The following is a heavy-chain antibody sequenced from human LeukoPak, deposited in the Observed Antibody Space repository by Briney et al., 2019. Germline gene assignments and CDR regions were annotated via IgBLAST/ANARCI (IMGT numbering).Heavy chain of an antibody. CDR3: AKARDFWSGYYRGSNWFDP. CDR1: GFTFSSYA. J-gene: IGHJ5*02. Sequence: HPGGSLRLSCAASGFTFSSYAMSWVRQAPGKGLEWVSAISGSGGSTYYADSVKGRFTISRDNSKNTLYLQMNSLRAEDTAVYYCAKARDFWSGYYRGSNWFDPWGQGTLVTVSS. D-gene: IGHD3-3*01. CDR2: ISGSGGST. V-gene: IGHV3-23*01.